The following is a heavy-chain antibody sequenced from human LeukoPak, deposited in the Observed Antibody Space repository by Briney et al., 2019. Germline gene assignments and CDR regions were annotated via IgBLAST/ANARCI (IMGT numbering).Heavy chain of an antibody. CDR3: ARVTGEDYYGSGSYYWFDP. CDR2: IYYSGTT. D-gene: IGHD3-10*01. Sequence: SETLSLTCTVSGYSISSGYYWGWIRQPPGKGLEWIGSIYYSGTTYYNSSLKSRVTISVDTSKNQFSLKLSSVTAADTAVYYCARVTGEDYYGSGSYYWFDPWGQGTLVTVSS. CDR1: GYSISSGYY. J-gene: IGHJ5*02. V-gene: IGHV4-38-2*02.